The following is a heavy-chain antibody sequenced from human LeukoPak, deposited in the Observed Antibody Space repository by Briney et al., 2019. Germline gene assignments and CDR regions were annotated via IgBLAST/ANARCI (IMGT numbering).Heavy chain of an antibody. V-gene: IGHV1-46*01. Sequence: ASVKVSCKASGYTFTSYYMHWVRQAPGQALEWMGIINPSGGGTSYAQKFQGRVTMTRDTSTSTVYMELSSLRSEDTAVYYCARAYGSGSYTLLFFDYWGQGTLVTVSS. J-gene: IGHJ4*02. D-gene: IGHD3-10*01. CDR1: GYTFTSYY. CDR3: ARAYGSGSYTLLFFDY. CDR2: INPSGGGT.